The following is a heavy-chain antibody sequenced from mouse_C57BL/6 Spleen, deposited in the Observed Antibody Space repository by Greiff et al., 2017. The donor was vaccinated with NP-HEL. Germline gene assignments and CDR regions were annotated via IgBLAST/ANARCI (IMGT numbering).Heavy chain of an antibody. J-gene: IGHJ4*01. Sequence: VQLQQSGAELVRPGTSVKVSCKASGYAFTNYLIEWVKQRPGQGLEWIGVINPGSGGTNYNEKFKGKATLTADKSSSTAYMQLSSLTSEDSAVYFCARTDDYEDYYAMDYRGQGTSVTVSS. CDR2: INPGSGGT. D-gene: IGHD2-4*01. V-gene: IGHV1-54*01. CDR1: GYAFTNYL. CDR3: ARTDDYEDYYAMDY.